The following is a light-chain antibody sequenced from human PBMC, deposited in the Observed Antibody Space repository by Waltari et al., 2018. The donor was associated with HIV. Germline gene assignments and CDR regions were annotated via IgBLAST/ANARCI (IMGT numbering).Light chain of an antibody. Sequence: QSVLTQPPSVSGAPGQRVTLSCTGRDSNIGTHDVPWYQQPPGTAPQLLIYNNNNRPSGVPDRFSASKSGTSASLAITGLQPEDETDYYCQSYDSSLSASVFGGGTKLTVL. J-gene: IGLJ2*01. CDR2: NNN. CDR3: QSYDSSLSASV. V-gene: IGLV1-40*01. CDR1: DSNIGTHD.